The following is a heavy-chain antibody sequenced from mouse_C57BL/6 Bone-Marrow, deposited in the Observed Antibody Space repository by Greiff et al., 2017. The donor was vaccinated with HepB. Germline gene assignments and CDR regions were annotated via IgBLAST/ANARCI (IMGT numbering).Heavy chain of an antibody. D-gene: IGHD2-3*01. V-gene: IGHV1-72*01. Sequence: QVQLKESGAELVKPGASVKLSCKASGYTFTSYWMHWVKQRPGRGLEWIGRIDPNSGGTKYNEKFKSKATLTVDKPSSTAYMQLSSLTSEDSAVYYWASGGDGYYRPWFAYWGQGTLVTVSA. CDR2: IDPNSGGT. CDR3: ASGGDGYYRPWFAY. J-gene: IGHJ3*01. CDR1: GYTFTSYW.